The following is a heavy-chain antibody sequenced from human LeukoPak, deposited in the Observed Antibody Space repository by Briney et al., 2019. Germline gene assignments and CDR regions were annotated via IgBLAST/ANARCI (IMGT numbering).Heavy chain of an antibody. J-gene: IGHJ4*02. V-gene: IGHV3-21*01. D-gene: IGHD5-24*01. Sequence: PGGSLRLSCAASEFTFSSYSMNWVRQAPGKGLEWVSSISSSSSYIYYADSVKGRFTISRDNAKNSLYLQMNSLRAEDTAVYYCAKAMERWLQLAHSWGQGTLVTVSS. CDR3: AKAMERWLQLAHS. CDR2: ISSSSSYI. CDR1: EFTFSSYS.